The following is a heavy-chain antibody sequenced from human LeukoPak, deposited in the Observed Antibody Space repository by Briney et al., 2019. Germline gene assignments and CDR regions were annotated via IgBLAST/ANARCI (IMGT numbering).Heavy chain of an antibody. CDR1: GGSFSGFY. V-gene: IGHV4-34*01. CDR3: ARGSSSSHHPALS. J-gene: IGHJ4*02. D-gene: IGHD6-13*01. CDR2: IHQSGGT. Sequence: SETLSLTCAVYGGSFSGFYWSWIRQAPGKGLEWIGEIHQSGGTNYNPSLKSRVTISVDASKKQFSLKLSSVTAADTAVYFCARGSSSSHHPALSWGQGTLVTVSS.